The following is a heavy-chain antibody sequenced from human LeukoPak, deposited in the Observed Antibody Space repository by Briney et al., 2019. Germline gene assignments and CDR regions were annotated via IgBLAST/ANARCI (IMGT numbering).Heavy chain of an antibody. D-gene: IGHD2-15*01. CDR3: AKDRSSGGGMDV. J-gene: IGHJ6*01. CDR1: GFTFSHYG. Sequence: GGSLRLSCAGSGFTFSHYGMLGVRQAPGKGLEWVAVISYDGSNKYYADSVKGRFTISRDNSKNTLYLQMNSLRAEDTAVYYCAKDRSSGGGMDVWGLGTTVTVSS. CDR2: ISYDGSNK. V-gene: IGHV3-30*18.